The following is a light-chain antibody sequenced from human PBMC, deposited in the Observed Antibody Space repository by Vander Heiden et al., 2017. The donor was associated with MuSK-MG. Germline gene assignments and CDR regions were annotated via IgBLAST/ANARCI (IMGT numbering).Light chain of an antibody. CDR2: GVS. Sequence: EIVLTQSPGTLSLSPGERATLSCRASQSIRSSFLAWYQQKPGQAPRLLIYGVSIRATGIPDRFSGRGSGADFTLTISRLEPEDFAVYYCLQDVGSLRTFGQGTKVEIK. CDR3: LQDVGSLRT. CDR1: QSIRSSF. V-gene: IGKV3-20*01. J-gene: IGKJ1*01.